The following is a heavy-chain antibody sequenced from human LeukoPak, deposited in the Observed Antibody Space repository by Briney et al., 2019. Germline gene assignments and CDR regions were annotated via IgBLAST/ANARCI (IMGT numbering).Heavy chain of an antibody. J-gene: IGHJ4*02. CDR1: KFTFAAYD. CDR3: AKGPDRSGLYSLDY. V-gene: IGHV3-30*18. Sequence: GGSLRLSCAASKFTFAAYDMHWVRQAPGKGLEWVAVISYDENDKYYADSVKGRFTISRDNAKNTLYLQMNSLRSEDTAVYYCAKGPDRSGLYSLDYWGQGSLVTVSS. D-gene: IGHD3-22*01. CDR2: ISYDENDK.